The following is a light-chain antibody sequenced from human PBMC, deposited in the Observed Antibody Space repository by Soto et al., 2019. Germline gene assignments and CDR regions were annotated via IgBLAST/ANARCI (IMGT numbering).Light chain of an antibody. CDR1: ISDVGGYNY. Sequence: QSVLTQPASVSGSPGQSITISCTGTISDVGGYNYVSWFQQYPGKAPKLIIYDVSNRPSGVSNRFSGSKSGNTASLTISGLQAEDEADYYCSSFTSSGTYVFGNGTKVTVL. CDR2: DVS. CDR3: SSFTSSGTYV. V-gene: IGLV2-14*01. J-gene: IGLJ1*01.